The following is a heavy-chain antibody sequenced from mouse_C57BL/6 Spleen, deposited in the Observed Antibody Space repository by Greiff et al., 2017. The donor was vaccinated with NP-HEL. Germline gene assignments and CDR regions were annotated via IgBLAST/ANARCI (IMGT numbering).Heavy chain of an antibody. V-gene: IGHV3-6*01. CDR3: ARDDTTVVATPWDY. D-gene: IGHD1-1*01. CDR1: GYSITSGYY. Sequence: EVKLQESGPGLVKPSQSLSLTCSVSGYSITSGYYWNWLRQFPGNKLEWMGYISYDGSNNYNPSLKNRISITRDTSKNQFFLKLNSVTTEDTATYYCARDDTTVVATPWDYWGQGTTLTVSS. J-gene: IGHJ2*01. CDR2: ISYDGSN.